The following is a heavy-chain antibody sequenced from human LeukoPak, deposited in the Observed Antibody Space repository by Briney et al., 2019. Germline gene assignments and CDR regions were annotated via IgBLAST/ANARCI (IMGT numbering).Heavy chain of an antibody. V-gene: IGHV3-11*01. Sequence: GGSLRLSCAASGFTFSDYYMSWIRQTPGKGLEWVSYMSSSGSTIYYADSVKGRFTISRDNAKNSLYLQMNSLRAEGTAVYYCARVPLYSSSWYYFDYWGQGTLVTVSS. CDR1: GFTFSDYY. CDR3: ARVPLYSSSWYYFDY. CDR2: MSSSGSTI. D-gene: IGHD6-13*01. J-gene: IGHJ4*02.